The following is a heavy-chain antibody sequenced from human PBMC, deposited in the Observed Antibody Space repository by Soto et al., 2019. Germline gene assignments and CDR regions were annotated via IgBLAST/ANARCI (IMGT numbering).Heavy chain of an antibody. CDR2: VHYSATT. D-gene: IGHD3-16*01. Sequence: QVQLQESGPGLVKPSQTLSLTCTVSGGSISSDSYFWSWIRQHPGEGLEWIGHVHYSATTYYNPSLTSRVSISVHTSKNQVSLKLSSVTAAHAAIYYCEIGVRARDRGDGFAPWGQGTLVTVSS. V-gene: IGHV4-31*03. J-gene: IGHJ5*02. CDR1: GGSISSDSYF. CDR3: EIGVRARDRGDGFAP.